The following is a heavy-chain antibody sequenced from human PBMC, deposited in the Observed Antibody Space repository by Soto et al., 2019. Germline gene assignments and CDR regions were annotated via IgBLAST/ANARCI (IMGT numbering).Heavy chain of an antibody. CDR1: GGSISSGEYF. CDR2: VHFSGST. Sequence: QVLLQESGPGLVKPSQTLSLTCTVSGGSISSGEYFWSWIRQPPGKGLEWIGYVHFSGSTYSTPSLRSRVTLSVDTSRNQLSLKLSSVTAADTAVYYCAREGDTPMIQYHLPYWGQGILVTVSS. V-gene: IGHV4-30-4*01. D-gene: IGHD2-2*01. J-gene: IGHJ4*02. CDR3: AREGDTPMIQYHLPY.